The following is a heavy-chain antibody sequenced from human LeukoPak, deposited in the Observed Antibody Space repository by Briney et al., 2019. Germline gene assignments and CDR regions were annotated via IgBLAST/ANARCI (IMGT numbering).Heavy chain of an antibody. D-gene: IGHD6-6*01. Sequence: SQTLSLTCTVSGGSLSSGGYYWSWIRQHPGKGLEWIGYIYYSGSTYYNPSLKSRVTISVDTSKSQFSLKLSSVTAADTAVYYCARVRQLAGGRWFDPWGQGTLVTVSS. CDR3: ARVRQLAGGRWFDP. CDR1: GGSLSSGGYY. J-gene: IGHJ5*02. V-gene: IGHV4-31*03. CDR2: IYYSGST.